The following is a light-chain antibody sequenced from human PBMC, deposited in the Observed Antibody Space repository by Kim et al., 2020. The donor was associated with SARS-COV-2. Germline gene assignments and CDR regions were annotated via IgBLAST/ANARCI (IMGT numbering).Light chain of an antibody. CDR3: QQSYTIPPWT. CDR1: QIISNY. Sequence: DILMTQSPSSLSASVGDSVTITCRASQIISNYLSWYQQKPGKAPKLLIYAASNLHSGVPPRFSGSGSGTDFTLTISSLQPEDFATYYCQQSYTIPPWTFGQGTKVDIK. V-gene: IGKV1-39*01. J-gene: IGKJ1*01. CDR2: AAS.